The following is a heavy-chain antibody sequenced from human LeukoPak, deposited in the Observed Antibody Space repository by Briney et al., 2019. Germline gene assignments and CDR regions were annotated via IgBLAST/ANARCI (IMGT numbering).Heavy chain of an antibody. Sequence: SGGSLRLSCAASGFTFSSYEMNWVRQAPGKGLEWVSYISSSGSTIYYADSVKGRFTISRDNSKNTLYLQMNSLRAEDTAVYYCAKDWHYYDSSGYDWGQGTLVTVSS. CDR1: GFTFSSYE. V-gene: IGHV3-48*03. D-gene: IGHD3-22*01. J-gene: IGHJ4*02. CDR3: AKDWHYYDSSGYD. CDR2: ISSSGSTI.